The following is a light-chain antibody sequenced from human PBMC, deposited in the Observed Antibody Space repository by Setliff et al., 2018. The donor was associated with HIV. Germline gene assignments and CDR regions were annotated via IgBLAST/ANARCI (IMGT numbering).Light chain of an antibody. CDR2: DVN. V-gene: IGLV2-14*01. CDR3: SSYTTTRTRA. CDR1: SSDIGGYNF. J-gene: IGLJ3*02. Sequence: QSVLTQPASVSGSPGQSITISCTGTSSDIGGYNFVSWYQRHPGKAPKLMIYDVNDRPSGVSNRFSGSKSGNTASLTISGLQAEDEADYYCSSYTTTRTRAFGGGTKVTV.